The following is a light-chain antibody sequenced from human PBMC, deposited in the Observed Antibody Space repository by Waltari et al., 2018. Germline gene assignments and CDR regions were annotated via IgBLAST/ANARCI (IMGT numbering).Light chain of an antibody. CDR1: NIGTKR. Sequence: SYVLTQPPSVSVAPGKTARIACGGNNIGTKRVHWYQQQQGQAPVLVIFYDNDRPPGIPEGFSGSNAGKTATLTISRVEAGDEADYYCQVWDNSTGHRVFGGGTKLTVL. CDR3: QVWDNSTGHRV. V-gene: IGLV3-21*04. J-gene: IGLJ3*02. CDR2: YDN.